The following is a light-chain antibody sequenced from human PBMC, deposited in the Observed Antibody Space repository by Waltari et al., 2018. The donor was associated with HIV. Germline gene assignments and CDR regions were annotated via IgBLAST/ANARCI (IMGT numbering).Light chain of an antibody. Sequence: QSVLTQPPSVSAAPGQKVTISCSGSSSNSGNNDVSWYQHLPGTAPKLLIYDNDTPPSGIPDRFSCSKSGTSATLGITGLQTGDEADYYCGTWDSSLSAWVFGGGTKLTVL. CDR3: GTWDSSLSAWV. CDR1: SSNSGNND. V-gene: IGLV1-51*01. J-gene: IGLJ3*02. CDR2: DND.